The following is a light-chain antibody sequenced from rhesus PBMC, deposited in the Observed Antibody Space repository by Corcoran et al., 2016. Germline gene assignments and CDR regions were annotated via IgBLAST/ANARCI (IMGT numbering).Light chain of an antibody. Sequence: EIVMTQSPATLSLSPGERATLSCRASQSVSSSLAWYQQKPGQAPRLLIYGASSRATGIPDRFSGSGSGTAFTLTISSLDPEDVAVYYCLQHSNWPLTFGGGTKVELK. V-gene: IGKV3-24*01. J-gene: IGKJ4*01. CDR3: LQHSNWPLT. CDR1: QSVSSS. CDR2: GAS.